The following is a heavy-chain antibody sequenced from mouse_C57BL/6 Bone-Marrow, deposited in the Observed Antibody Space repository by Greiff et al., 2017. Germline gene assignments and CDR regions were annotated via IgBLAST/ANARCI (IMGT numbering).Heavy chain of an antibody. J-gene: IGHJ3*01. V-gene: IGHV1-64*01. CDR1: GYTFTSYW. CDR3: ARRGDYDPAWFAY. CDR2: IHPNSGST. D-gene: IGHD2-4*01. Sequence: QVQLQQPGAELVKPGASVKLSCKASGYTFTSYWMHWVKQRPGQGLEWIGMIHPNSGSTNYNEKFKSKATLTVDKSSSTAYMQLSSLTSEDSAVYYGARRGDYDPAWFAYWGQGTLVTVSA.